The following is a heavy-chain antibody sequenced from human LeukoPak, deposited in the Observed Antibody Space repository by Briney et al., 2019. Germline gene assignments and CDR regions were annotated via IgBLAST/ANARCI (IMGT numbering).Heavy chain of an antibody. CDR1: GFTFSSRW. CDR2: IKEDGSQK. J-gene: IGHJ4*02. V-gene: IGHV3-7*03. Sequence: GGSLRLSCSASGFTFSSRWMSWVRQAPGKGLEWVANIKEDGSQKYYADSVKGRFTISRDNAKNSLYLQLNSLRAEDTAMYYCAGDRGYLQFDYWGQGALVTVSS. CDR3: AGDRGYLQFDY. D-gene: IGHD3-10*01.